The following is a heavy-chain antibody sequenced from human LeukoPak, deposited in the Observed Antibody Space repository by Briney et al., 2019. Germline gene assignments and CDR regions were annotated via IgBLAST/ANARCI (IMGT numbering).Heavy chain of an antibody. Sequence: GGSLRLSCAASGFAFSSAWMNWVRQAPGKGLVWVSRINIDGSDITYADSVKGRFTISRDNAKNTLYLQMNSLRAEDTAVYFCARDLHWNQLGLWGQGTLVTVSS. CDR1: GFAFSSAW. CDR3: ARDLHWNQLGL. D-gene: IGHD1-1*01. CDR2: INIDGSDI. J-gene: IGHJ4*02. V-gene: IGHV3-74*01.